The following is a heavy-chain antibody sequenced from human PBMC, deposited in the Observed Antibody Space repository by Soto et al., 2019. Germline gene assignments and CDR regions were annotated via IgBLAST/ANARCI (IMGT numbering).Heavy chain of an antibody. J-gene: IGHJ4*02. CDR2: IWYDGSSK. CDR3: ARDIAVRRFDY. CDR1: GFSFSTYG. D-gene: IGHD2-15*01. V-gene: IGHV3-33*01. Sequence: QVQLVESGGGVAQPGASLRLSCAVSGFSFSTYGMDWVRQAPGKGLEWVAMIWYDGSSKFYADSVKGRFTISKDDSKNTLYLQMTGLRPEDTAVYFCARDIAVRRFDYWGQGALVTVSS.